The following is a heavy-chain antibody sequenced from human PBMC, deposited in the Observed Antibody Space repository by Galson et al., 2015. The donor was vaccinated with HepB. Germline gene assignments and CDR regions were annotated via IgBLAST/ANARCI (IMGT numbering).Heavy chain of an antibody. Sequence: ISGDSVSSNSAAWNWIRQSPSRGLEWLGRTYYRSKWSYDYAVSVKSRITIHPDTSKNQFSLQLNSVTPEDTAVYYCTRSTGDFDYWGQGTLVTVSS. J-gene: IGHJ4*02. D-gene: IGHD7-27*01. CDR1: GDSVSSNSAA. V-gene: IGHV6-1*01. CDR3: TRSTGDFDY. CDR2: TYYRSKWSY.